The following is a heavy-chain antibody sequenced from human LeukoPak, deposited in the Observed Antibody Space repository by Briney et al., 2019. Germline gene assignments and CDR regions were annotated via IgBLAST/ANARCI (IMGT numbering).Heavy chain of an antibody. CDR3: ARAKGTFSDNWFDP. CDR1: GYSISSGYY. D-gene: IGHD2/OR15-2a*01. J-gene: IGHJ5*02. CDR2: IYHSGST. V-gene: IGHV4-38-2*02. Sequence: SETLSLTCTVSGYSISSGYYWGWIRQPPGKGLEWIGSIYHSGSTYYNPSLKSRVTISVDTSKNQFSLKLSSVTAADTAVYYCARAKGTFSDNWFDPWGQGTLVTVSS.